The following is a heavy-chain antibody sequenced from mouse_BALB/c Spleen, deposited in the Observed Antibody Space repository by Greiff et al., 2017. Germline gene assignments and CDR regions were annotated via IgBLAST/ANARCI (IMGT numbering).Heavy chain of an antibody. Sequence: VQLKESGPGLVKPSQSLSLTCTVTGYSITSDYAWNWIRPFPGNKLEWMGYISYSGSTSYNPSLKSRISITRDTSKNQFFLQLNSVTTEDTATYYGDQTVVEDAMDYWGQGTSVTVSS. D-gene: IGHD1-1*01. V-gene: IGHV3-2*02. CDR1: GYSITSDYA. CDR2: ISYSGST. J-gene: IGHJ4*01. CDR3: DQTVVEDAMDY.